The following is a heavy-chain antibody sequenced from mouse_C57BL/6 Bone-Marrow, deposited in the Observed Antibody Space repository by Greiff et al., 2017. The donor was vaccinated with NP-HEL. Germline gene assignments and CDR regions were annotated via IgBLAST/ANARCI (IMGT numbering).Heavy chain of an antibody. D-gene: IGHD2-5*01. Sequence: VQLQQSGAELVMPGASVKLSCKASGYTFTSYWMHWVKQRPGQGLEWIGEIDPSGSYTNYNQKFKGKSTLTVDKSSSTAYMQLSSLTSEDSAVYYCASDYSNYYAMDYWGQGTSVTVSS. CDR2: IDPSGSYT. CDR1: GYTFTSYW. J-gene: IGHJ4*01. V-gene: IGHV1-69*01. CDR3: ASDYSNYYAMDY.